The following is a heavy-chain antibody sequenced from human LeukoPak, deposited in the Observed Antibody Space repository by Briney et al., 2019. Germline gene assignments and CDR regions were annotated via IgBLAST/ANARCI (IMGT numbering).Heavy chain of an antibody. CDR2: IYYSGST. V-gene: IGHV4-39*07. Sequence: PSETLSLTCTVSGGSISSSSYYWGWIRQPPGKGLEWIGSIYYSGSTYYNPSLKSRVTISVDTSKNQFSLKLSSVTAADTAVYYCARDRTGTRPMDVWGQGTTVTVSS. CDR3: ARDRTGTRPMDV. D-gene: IGHD3-10*01. J-gene: IGHJ6*02. CDR1: GGSISSSSYY.